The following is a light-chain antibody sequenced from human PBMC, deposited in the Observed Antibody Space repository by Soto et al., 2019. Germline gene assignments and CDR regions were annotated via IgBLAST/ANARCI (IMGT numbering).Light chain of an antibody. Sequence: EILMTQSPATLSGSPGERATLSCGASQSVSSNLAWYQQKPGKAPRLLMYGASTRATGIPARLSGSGSGTELTITISSIENEDFAVYCCQQRSKWTITFGQGTRLEIK. V-gene: IGKV3-15*01. CDR1: QSVSSN. CDR2: GAS. J-gene: IGKJ5*01. CDR3: QQRSKWTIT.